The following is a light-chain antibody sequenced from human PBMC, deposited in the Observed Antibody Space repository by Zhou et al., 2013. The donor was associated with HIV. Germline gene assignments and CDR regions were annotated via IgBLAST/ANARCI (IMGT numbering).Light chain of an antibody. CDR2: DAS. J-gene: IGKJ1*01. V-gene: IGKV1-13*02. CDR3: QQYNTYPWT. Sequence: QMTQSPSSLSAAVGDRVTISCRASQDIRSALAWYQQNLGKAPKLLIYDASNLESGVPSRFSGSGSGTDFTLTISSLQPDDFATYYCQQYNTYPWTFGQGTKVEIK. CDR1: QDIRSA.